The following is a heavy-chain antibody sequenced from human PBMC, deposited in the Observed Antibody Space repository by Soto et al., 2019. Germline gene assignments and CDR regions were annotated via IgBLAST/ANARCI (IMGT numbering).Heavy chain of an antibody. CDR2: ISYDGSNK. Sequence: GGSLRLSCAASGFTFSSYGMHWVRQAPGKGLEWVAVISYDGSNKYYADSVKGRFTISRDNSKNTLYLQMNSLRAEDTAVYYCAKDKMEQWLVGGYFDYWGQGTQVTVSS. V-gene: IGHV3-30*18. CDR3: AKDKMEQWLVGGYFDY. CDR1: GFTFSSYG. J-gene: IGHJ4*02. D-gene: IGHD6-19*01.